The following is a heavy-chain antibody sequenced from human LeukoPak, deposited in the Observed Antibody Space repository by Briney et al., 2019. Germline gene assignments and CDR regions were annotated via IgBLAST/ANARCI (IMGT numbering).Heavy chain of an antibody. CDR1: GGSISSYY. CDR2: IYISGST. Sequence: SETLSLTCTVSGGSISSYYWNWIRQPAGKGLEWIGRIYISGSTNYNSSLKSRVTMSIDTSKNQISLKLRSVTATDTAVYYCARDDWGYRGQGTTVTVSS. V-gene: IGHV4-4*07. J-gene: IGHJ4*02. D-gene: IGHD3-9*01. CDR3: ARDDWGY.